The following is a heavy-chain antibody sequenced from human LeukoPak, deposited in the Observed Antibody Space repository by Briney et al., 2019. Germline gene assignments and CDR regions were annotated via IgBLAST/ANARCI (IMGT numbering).Heavy chain of an antibody. CDR2: ISSSSSYI. D-gene: IGHD5-18*01. J-gene: IGHJ4*02. V-gene: IGHV3-21*01. Sequence: PGGSLRLSCAASGFTFSSYSMNWVRQAPGKGLEWVSSISSSSSYIYYADSVKGRFTISRDNAKNSLYLQMNSLRAEDTAVYYCARDLRAAMAPDYWGQGTLVTVSS. CDR3: ARDLRAAMAPDY. CDR1: GFTFSSYS.